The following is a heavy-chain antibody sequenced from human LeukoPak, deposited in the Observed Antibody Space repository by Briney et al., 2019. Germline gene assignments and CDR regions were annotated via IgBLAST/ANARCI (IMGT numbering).Heavy chain of an antibody. CDR2: ISSSGSTI. V-gene: IGHV3-48*03. CDR3: ASGSDMVATVHATFGDY. J-gene: IGHJ4*02. D-gene: IGHD5-12*01. Sequence: GGSLRLSCAASGFTFSSYEMNWVRQAPGKGLEWVSYISSSGSTIYYADSVKGRFTIYRDNAKNSLYLQMNSLRAEDTAVYYCASGSDMVATVHATFGDYWGQGTLVTVSS. CDR1: GFTFSSYE.